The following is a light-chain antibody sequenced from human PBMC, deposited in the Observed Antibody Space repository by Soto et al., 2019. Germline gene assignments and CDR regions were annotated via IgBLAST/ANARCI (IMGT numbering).Light chain of an antibody. Sequence: EVVLTQSPGTLSLSPGERATLSCRASQSVSSNYLAWCQQKPGQAPRLLIYGASSRATGIQDRFSGSGSGTGFTLTISRLEPEDFAVYYCQQYGSSPWTFGQGTKVEIK. V-gene: IGKV3-20*01. J-gene: IGKJ1*01. CDR3: QQYGSSPWT. CDR2: GAS. CDR1: QSVSSNY.